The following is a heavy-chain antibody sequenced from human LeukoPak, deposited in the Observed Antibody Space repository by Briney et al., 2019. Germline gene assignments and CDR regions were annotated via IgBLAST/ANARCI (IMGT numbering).Heavy chain of an antibody. Sequence: GASVKVSCKASGYTFTGYYMHWVRQAPGQGLEWMGWINPNSGGTNYAQKFQGRVTITRDTSISTAYMELSRLRSDDTAVYYCARTRDYYGSGSYYWNWFDPWGQGTLVTVSS. D-gene: IGHD3-10*01. CDR1: GYTFTGYY. CDR2: INPNSGGT. J-gene: IGHJ5*02. CDR3: ARTRDYYGSGSYYWNWFDP. V-gene: IGHV1-2*02.